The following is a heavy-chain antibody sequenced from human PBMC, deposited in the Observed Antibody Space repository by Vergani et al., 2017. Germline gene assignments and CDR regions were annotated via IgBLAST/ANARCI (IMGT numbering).Heavy chain of an antibody. Sequence: QVQLVQSGAEVKKPGASVKVSCKASGYTFTGYYMHWVRQAPGQGLEWMGWINPNSGGTNYAQKFQGRVTMTRDTSISTAYMELSSLRSEDTAVYYCASRITGTTSSAFGGMDVWGQGTTVTVSS. J-gene: IGHJ6*02. CDR3: ASRITGTTSSAFGGMDV. CDR1: GYTFTGYY. D-gene: IGHD1-7*01. CDR2: INPNSGGT. V-gene: IGHV1-2*02.